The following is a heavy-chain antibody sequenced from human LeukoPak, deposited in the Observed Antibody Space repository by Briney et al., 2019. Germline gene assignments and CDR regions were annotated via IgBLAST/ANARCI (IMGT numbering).Heavy chain of an antibody. Sequence: GGSLRLSCAASGFSFSNYGMHWVGQAPGKGLEGVAIIWYDGSNKHYADSVKGRFTISRDNSKNTLYLQMNSLRAEDTAVYYCARYYDSSGFYYVDYWGQGTLVTVSS. D-gene: IGHD3-22*01. CDR1: GFSFSNYG. CDR3: ARYYDSSGFYYVDY. V-gene: IGHV3-33*01. CDR2: IWYDGSNK. J-gene: IGHJ4*02.